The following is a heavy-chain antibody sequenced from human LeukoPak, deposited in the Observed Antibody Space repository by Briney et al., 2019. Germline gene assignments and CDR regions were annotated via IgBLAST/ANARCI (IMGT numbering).Heavy chain of an antibody. CDR3: ARDQGSYDSSGYPFDY. J-gene: IGHJ4*02. Sequence: SETLSLTCTVSGGSISRYYWSWIRQPAGTGLEWIGRIYTSGSTNYNPSLKSRVTMSVDTSKNQFSLKLSSVTSADTAVYYCARDQGSYDSSGYPFDYWGQGTLVTVSS. CDR2: IYTSGST. V-gene: IGHV4-4*07. CDR1: GGSISRYY. D-gene: IGHD3-22*01.